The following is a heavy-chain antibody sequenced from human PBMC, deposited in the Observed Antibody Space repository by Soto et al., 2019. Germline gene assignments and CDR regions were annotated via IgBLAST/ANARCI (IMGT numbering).Heavy chain of an antibody. D-gene: IGHD6-6*01. CDR3: ARESIAARRSLWFDP. V-gene: IGHV4-34*01. CDR1: GGSFSGYY. CDR2: INHSGST. Sequence: QVQLQQWGAGLLKPSETLSLTCAVYGGSFSGYYWSWIRQPPGKGLEWIGEINHSGSTNYNPSLKSRVTISVDTSKNQFSLKLSSVTAADTAVYYCARESIAARRSLWFDPWGQGTLVTVSS. J-gene: IGHJ5*02.